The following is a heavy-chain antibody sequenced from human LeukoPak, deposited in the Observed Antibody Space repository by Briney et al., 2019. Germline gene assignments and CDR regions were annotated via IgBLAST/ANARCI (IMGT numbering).Heavy chain of an antibody. Sequence: SETLSLTCTVSGGSISSSSYYWGWIRQPPGKGLEWIGSIYYSGSTYYNPSLKSRVTISVDTSKNQFSLKLSSVTAADTAVYYCASRPYYYDSSGYYVRGWYFDLWGRGTLVTVSS. CDR1: GGSISSSSYY. V-gene: IGHV4-39*01. J-gene: IGHJ2*01. CDR2: IYYSGST. CDR3: ASRPYYYDSSGYYVRGWYFDL. D-gene: IGHD3-22*01.